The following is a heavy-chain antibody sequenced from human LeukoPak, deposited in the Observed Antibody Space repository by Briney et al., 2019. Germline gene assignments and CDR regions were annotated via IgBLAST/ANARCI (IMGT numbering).Heavy chain of an antibody. J-gene: IGHJ4*02. V-gene: IGHV4-39*07. CDR1: GDSISSSSYY. Sequence: SETLSLICTVSGDSISSSSYYWGWLRQPPGKGLEWIGSLYYSGSTYYNPSLKSRVTISVDTSKNQFSLKLSSVTAADTAVYYCARNYSGRSYYFDCWGQGTLVTVSS. CDR3: ARNYSGRSYYFDC. D-gene: IGHD1-26*01. CDR2: LYYSGST.